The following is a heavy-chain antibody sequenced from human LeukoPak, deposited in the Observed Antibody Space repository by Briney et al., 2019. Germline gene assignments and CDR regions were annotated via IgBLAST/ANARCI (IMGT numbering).Heavy chain of an antibody. CDR2: ISGGGGST. Sequence: GGSLRLSCAASGFTFSSCAMSWVRQAPGKGLEWVSAISGGGGSTYYAGSVKGRFTISRDNSKNTLFLQMNSLRAEDTAVYYCAKGTYSSSPRDYWGQGTLVTVSS. V-gene: IGHV3-23*01. CDR3: AKGTYSSSPRDY. CDR1: GFTFSSCA. D-gene: IGHD6-6*01. J-gene: IGHJ4*02.